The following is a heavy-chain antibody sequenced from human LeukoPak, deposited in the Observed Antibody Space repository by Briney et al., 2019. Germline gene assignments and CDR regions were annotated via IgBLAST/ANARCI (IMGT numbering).Heavy chain of an antibody. Sequence: GGSLRLSCAASGFAFSSYEMNWVRQAPGKGLEWVSYISSWGSTKYYADSVTGRFTISRDNAKNSLYLQMNSLRDEDTAVYYCGSDHIAADRLVDYWGQGTLVTVSS. V-gene: IGHV3-48*03. CDR1: GFAFSSYE. CDR3: GSDHIAADRLVDY. J-gene: IGHJ4*02. CDR2: ISSWGSTK. D-gene: IGHD6-13*01.